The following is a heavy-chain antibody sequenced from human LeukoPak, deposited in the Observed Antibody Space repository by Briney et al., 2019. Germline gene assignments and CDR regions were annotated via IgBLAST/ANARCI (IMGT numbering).Heavy chain of an antibody. D-gene: IGHD6-19*01. CDR1: GGSIRSSYYY. CDR3: ARLNIVWLVTL. V-gene: IGHV4-39*01. CDR2: ISYSGST. J-gene: IGHJ4*02. Sequence: SETLSLTCTVSGGSIRSSYYYWGWIRQPPGKGLEWIGSISYSGSTYYNPSLRSRVTISVDTSKNQFSLKLSSVTAADTAVYYCARLNIVWLVTLWGQGTLVTVSS.